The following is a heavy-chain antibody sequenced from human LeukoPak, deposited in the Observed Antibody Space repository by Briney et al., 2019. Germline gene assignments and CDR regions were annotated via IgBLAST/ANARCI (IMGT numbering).Heavy chain of an antibody. V-gene: IGHV3-30*02. CDR1: GFTFSSYG. CDR3: ARAVGSGSFQTYYYYMDV. J-gene: IGHJ6*03. Sequence: PEGSLRLSCAASGFTFSSYGMHWVRQAPGKGLEWVAFIRYDGSNKYYADSVKGRFTISRDNSKNTLYLQMNSLRAEDTAVYYCARAVGSGSFQTYYYYMDVWGKGTTVTISS. D-gene: IGHD3-10*01. CDR2: IRYDGSNK.